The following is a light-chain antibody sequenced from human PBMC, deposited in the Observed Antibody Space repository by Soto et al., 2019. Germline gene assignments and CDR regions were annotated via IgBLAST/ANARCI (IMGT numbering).Light chain of an antibody. CDR1: SSDVGAYNY. CDR2: EVT. J-gene: IGLJ3*02. Sequence: QSALTQPSSASGSPGQSVTISCTGTSSDVGAYNYVSWYQQYPGKAPKLMIYEVTKRPSGVPDRFSDSKSGNTASLTVSGLQAEDEADYYCTSYVGNDIWVFGGGTKLTVL. V-gene: IGLV2-8*01. CDR3: TSYVGNDIWV.